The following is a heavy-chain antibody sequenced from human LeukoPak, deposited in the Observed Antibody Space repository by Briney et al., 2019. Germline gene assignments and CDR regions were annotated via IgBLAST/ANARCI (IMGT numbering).Heavy chain of an antibody. Sequence: GGSLRLSCAASGFTFSSYSMNWVRQAPGKGLEWVSSISSSSSYIYYADSVKGRFTISRDNAKNSLYPQMNSLRAEDTAVCYCARDQGYGYVDYWGQGTLVTVSS. CDR2: ISSSSSYI. CDR3: ARDQGYGYVDY. CDR1: GFTFSSYS. V-gene: IGHV3-21*01. D-gene: IGHD2-15*01. J-gene: IGHJ4*02.